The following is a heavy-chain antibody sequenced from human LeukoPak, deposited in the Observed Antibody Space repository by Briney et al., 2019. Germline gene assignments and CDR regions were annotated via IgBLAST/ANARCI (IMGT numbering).Heavy chain of an antibody. CDR1: GFTFSDYA. J-gene: IGHJ5*02. CDR3: ARDPLTDCSGGSCYSEGFDP. D-gene: IGHD2-15*01. CDR2: ISYDGNYK. V-gene: IGHV3-30-3*01. Sequence: GRSLRLSCAASGFTFSDYAMHWVRQAPGKGLEWVAVISYDGNYKYSADSMKGRFTFSRDNSKNMLYLQMNSLRPEDTAVYYCARDPLTDCSGGSCYSEGFDPWGQGTLVTVSS.